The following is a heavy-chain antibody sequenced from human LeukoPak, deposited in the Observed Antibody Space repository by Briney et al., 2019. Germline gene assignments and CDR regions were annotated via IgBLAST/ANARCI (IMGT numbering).Heavy chain of an antibody. CDR3: ANAYYDSSGYPTGFDY. V-gene: IGHV3-48*01. CDR2: ISSSGSTI. J-gene: IGHJ4*02. CDR1: GFTFSSYW. Sequence: SGGSLRLSCAASGFTFSSYWMSWVRQAPGKGLEWVSYISSSGSTIYYADSVKGRFTISRDNSKNTLYLQMNSLRAEDTAVYYCANAYYDSSGYPTGFDYWGQGTLVTVSS. D-gene: IGHD3-22*01.